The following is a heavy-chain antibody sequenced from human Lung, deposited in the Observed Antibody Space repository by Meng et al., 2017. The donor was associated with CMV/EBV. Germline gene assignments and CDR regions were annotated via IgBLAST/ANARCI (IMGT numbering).Heavy chain of an antibody. Sequence: QVQLVGAGGGVVQPGRSLSLTCAASGVTFSSYAMHWVRQAPGKGLEWVAVISYDGSNKYYADSVKGRFTISRDNSKNTLYLQMNSLRAEDTAVYYCASQRGDYWGQGTLVTVSS. V-gene: IGHV3-30-3*01. CDR1: GVTFSSYA. CDR3: ASQRGDY. D-gene: IGHD3-10*01. J-gene: IGHJ4*02. CDR2: ISYDGSNK.